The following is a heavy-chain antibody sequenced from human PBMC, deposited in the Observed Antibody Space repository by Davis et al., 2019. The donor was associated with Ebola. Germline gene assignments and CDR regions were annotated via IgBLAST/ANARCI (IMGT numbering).Heavy chain of an antibody. J-gene: IGHJ6*02. CDR2: ISYDGSNK. CDR1: GFTFSSYA. Sequence: PGGSLRLSCAASGFTFSSYAMHWVRQAPGKGLEWVAVISYDGSNKYYADSAKGRFTISRDNAKNTLYLQMNSLRVEDTAVYYCARGSPYFYYYYGMDVWGQGTTVTVSS. CDR3: ARGSPYFYYYYGMDV. V-gene: IGHV3-30-3*01.